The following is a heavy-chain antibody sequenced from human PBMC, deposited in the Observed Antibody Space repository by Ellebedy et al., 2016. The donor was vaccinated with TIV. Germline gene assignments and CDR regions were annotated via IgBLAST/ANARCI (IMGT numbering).Heavy chain of an antibody. V-gene: IGHV3-9*01. CDR3: AKGMSGNYQGPFDY. CDR2: ISWNSGSI. D-gene: IGHD1-26*01. CDR1: GFTFDDYA. J-gene: IGHJ4*02. Sequence: SLKISCAASGFTFDDYAMHWVRQAPGKGLEWVSGISWNSGSIGYADSVKGRFTISRDNAKNSLYLQMNSLRAEDTALYYCAKGMSGNYQGPFDYWGQGTLVTVSS.